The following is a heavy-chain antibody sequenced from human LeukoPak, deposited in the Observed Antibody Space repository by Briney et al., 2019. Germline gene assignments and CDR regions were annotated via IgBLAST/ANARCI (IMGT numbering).Heavy chain of an antibody. D-gene: IGHD2-15*01. CDR3: VRDLGYCSGGSCYSRYYYGMDV. CDR1: GFTFSSYG. Sequence: GRSLRLSCAASGFTFSSYGMHWVRQAPGKGLEWVAVICYDGSNKYYADSVKGRFTISRDNSKNTLYLQMNSLRAEDTAVYYCVRDLGYCSGGSCYSRYYYGMDVWGKGTTVTVSS. V-gene: IGHV3-33*01. CDR2: ICYDGSNK. J-gene: IGHJ6*04.